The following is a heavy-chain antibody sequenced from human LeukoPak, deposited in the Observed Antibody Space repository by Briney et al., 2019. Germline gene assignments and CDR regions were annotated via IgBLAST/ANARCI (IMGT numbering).Heavy chain of an antibody. CDR3: TTDEDWNYARKDV. V-gene: IGHV3-15*04. CDR2: TVSEIDGGTT. J-gene: IGHJ6*02. D-gene: IGHD1-7*01. Sequence: GGSLRLSCAASGFTFNYAWMSWVRQVPGKGLEWVGQTVSEIDGGTTDYAAPVKGRFTISRDDSKSTLYLQMNSLKIEDTAVYYRTTDEDWNYARKDVWGQGATVIVSS. CDR1: GFTFNYAW.